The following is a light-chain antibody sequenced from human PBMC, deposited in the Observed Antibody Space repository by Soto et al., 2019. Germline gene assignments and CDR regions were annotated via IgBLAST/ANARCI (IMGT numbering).Light chain of an antibody. CDR1: KLGDTY. J-gene: IGLJ1*01. CDR2: QDS. V-gene: IGLV3-1*01. Sequence: SYELPQPPSGSVSPGQTASITCSGDKLGDTYACWYQQKPGQSPVLVIDQDSKRPSGIPERFSGSNSGNTATLTNSGAQDIYESDDYCQVWDSGTPYVFGTGTTVTVL. CDR3: QVWDSGTPYV.